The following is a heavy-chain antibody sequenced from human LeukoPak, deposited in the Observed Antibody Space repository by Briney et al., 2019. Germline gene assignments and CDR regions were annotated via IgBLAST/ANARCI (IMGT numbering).Heavy chain of an antibody. J-gene: IGHJ4*02. CDR1: GGSFSGYY. D-gene: IGHD2-21*01. V-gene: IGHV4-34*01. Sequence: SETLSLTCAVYGGSFSGYYWSWIRQPPGKGLEWIGEINHSGSTNYNPSLKSRVTTSVDTSKNQFSLKLSSVTAADTAVYYCASSRDNFNDYWGRGTLVTVSS. CDR2: INHSGST. CDR3: ASSRDNFNDY.